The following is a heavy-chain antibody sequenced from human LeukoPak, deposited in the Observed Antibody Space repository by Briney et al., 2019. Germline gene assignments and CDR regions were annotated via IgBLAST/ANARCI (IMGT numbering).Heavy chain of an antibody. CDR1: GDSISSYY. D-gene: IGHD3-10*01. Sequence: SETLSLTCAVSGDSISSYYWTWIRQPPGKGLEWIAYIRYSGTTNYNPSLKSRVTISIDTSKNQFSLNLNSVTAADTAVYYCTRFSFGRNWFDPWGQGALVTVSS. J-gene: IGHJ5*02. CDR3: TRFSFGRNWFDP. V-gene: IGHV4-59*03. CDR2: IRYSGTT.